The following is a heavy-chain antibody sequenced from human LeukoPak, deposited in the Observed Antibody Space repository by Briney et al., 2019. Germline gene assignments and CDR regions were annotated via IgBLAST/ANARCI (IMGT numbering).Heavy chain of an antibody. CDR1: GGSFSGYY. CDR3: ARGPQATWFDP. J-gene: IGHJ5*02. V-gene: IGHV4-34*01. D-gene: IGHD5-12*01. CDR2: INHSGST. Sequence: SETLSLTRAVYGGSFSGYYWSWIRQPPGKGLEWIGEINHSGSTNYNPSLKSRVTISVDTSKNQFSLKLSSVTAADTAVYYCARGPQATWFDPWGQGTLVTVSS.